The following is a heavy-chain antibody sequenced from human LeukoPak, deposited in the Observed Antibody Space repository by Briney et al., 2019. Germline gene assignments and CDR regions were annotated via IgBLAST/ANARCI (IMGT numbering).Heavy chain of an antibody. V-gene: IGHV4-59*01. CDR3: ARVYGSGRYFDY. D-gene: IGHD3-10*01. Sequence: SETLSLTCSVSDDSITMYYWTWIRQPPGKGLEWIGYVDHTGSTNFNPSLNGRVTISVDTSKNQFSLKLSSVTAADTAVYYCARVYGSGRYFDYWGQGTLVTVSS. J-gene: IGHJ4*02. CDR1: DDSITMYY. CDR2: VDHTGST.